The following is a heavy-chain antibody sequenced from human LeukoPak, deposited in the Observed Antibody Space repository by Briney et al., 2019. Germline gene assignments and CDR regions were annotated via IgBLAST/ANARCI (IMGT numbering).Heavy chain of an antibody. Sequence: SETLSLTCTVSGGSISSSSYYWGWIRQPPGKGLEWIGSIYYSGSTYYNPSLKSRVTISVDTSKNQFSLKLSSVTAADTAVYYCARGVPAADIYYYYYYMDVWGKGTTVTVSS. D-gene: IGHD2-2*01. CDR2: IYYSGST. CDR3: ARGVPAADIYYYYYYMDV. CDR1: GGSISSSSYY. V-gene: IGHV4-39*07. J-gene: IGHJ6*03.